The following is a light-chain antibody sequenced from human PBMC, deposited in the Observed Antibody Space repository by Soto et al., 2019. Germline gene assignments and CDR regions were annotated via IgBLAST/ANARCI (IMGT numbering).Light chain of an antibody. CDR1: SSNIGAGYD. V-gene: IGLV1-40*01. CDR2: VNT. CDR3: QYYDSSLSGYV. Sequence: QSVLTQPPSVSGAPGQRVTISCTGSSSNIGAGYDVHWYQQLPGTAPKLLIYVNTNRPSGVPDRFSGSKSGTSASLAITGLQAEDEADYYCQYYDSSLSGYVFGTGTKITVL. J-gene: IGLJ1*01.